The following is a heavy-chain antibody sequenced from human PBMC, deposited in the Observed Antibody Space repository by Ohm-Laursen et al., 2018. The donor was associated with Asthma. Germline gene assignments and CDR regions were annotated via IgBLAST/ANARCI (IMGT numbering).Heavy chain of an antibody. CDR2: INPNSGGT. Sequence: SVKVSCKASGYTFTGYYMHWVRQAPGQGLEWMGRINPNSGGTNYAQKFQGRVTMTRDTSTSTVYMELSSLRSEDTAVYYCARERTYWFDPWGQGTLVTVSS. V-gene: IGHV1-2*06. CDR1: GYTFTGYY. J-gene: IGHJ5*02. CDR3: ARERTYWFDP.